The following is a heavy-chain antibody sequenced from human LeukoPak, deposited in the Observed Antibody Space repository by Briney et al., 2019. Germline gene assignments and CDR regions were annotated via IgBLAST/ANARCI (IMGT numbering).Heavy chain of an antibody. Sequence: SETLSLTCNVSGGSIRDYFWSWIRQPPGKGLEWIGYIYYSGSTSYNPSLKSRVSIPEGTSKSQLSLKLKTMTAADTAVYFCARSTPSTNRNYPPLFSFDSWGQGILVTVSS. CDR2: IYYSGST. V-gene: IGHV4-59*01. CDR3: ARSTPSTNRNYPPLFSFDS. J-gene: IGHJ4*02. D-gene: IGHD1-7*01. CDR1: GGSIRDYF.